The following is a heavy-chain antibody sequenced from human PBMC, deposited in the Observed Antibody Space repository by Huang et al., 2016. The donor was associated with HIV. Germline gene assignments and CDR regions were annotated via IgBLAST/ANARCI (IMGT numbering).Heavy chain of an antibody. CDR2: ISYEGSNK. CDR3: AKEFDILTGYYPSGSDY. V-gene: IGHV3-30*18. CDR1: GFTFSNFG. J-gene: IGHJ4*02. Sequence: QVQLVESGGGVVQPGRSLRLSCAASGFTFSNFGLHWVRQAPGKGLEWMAFISYEGSNKYYADSVKGRFTSSRDNSKNTLHLQMKSLRAEDTAVYYCAKEFDILTGYYPSGSDYWGQGTLVTVSS. D-gene: IGHD3-9*01.